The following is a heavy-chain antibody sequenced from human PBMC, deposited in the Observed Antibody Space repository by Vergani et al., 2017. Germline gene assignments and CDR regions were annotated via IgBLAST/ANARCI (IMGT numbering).Heavy chain of an antibody. CDR2: INTNVDYT. CDR1: GFTFSSHA. V-gene: IGHV3-23*01. D-gene: IGHD1-1*01. CDR3: AKGGWNYWFDS. Sequence: EVQLLQSEGAVVQPGGSLRLSCVASGFTFSSHAMSWVRQAPGKGLEWVATINTNVDYTRYGDSVKGRFTISRDNSKSTLYLQMNSLRAEDTAIYYCAKGGWNYWFDSWGQGTLVIVS. J-gene: IGHJ5*01.